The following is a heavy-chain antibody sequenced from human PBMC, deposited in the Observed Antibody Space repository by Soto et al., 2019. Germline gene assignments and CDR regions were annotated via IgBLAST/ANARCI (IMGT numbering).Heavy chain of an antibody. J-gene: IGHJ4*02. CDR2: ISSSSSTI. CDR3: ARPHDYSNFYFDY. CDR1: GFTFSSYS. V-gene: IGHV3-48*01. D-gene: IGHD4-4*01. Sequence: GGSLRLSCAASGFTFSSYSVNWVRQAPGKGLEWVSYISSSSSTIYYADSVKGRFTISRDNAKNSLYLQMNSLRAEDTAVYYCARPHDYSNFYFDYWGQGTLVTVSS.